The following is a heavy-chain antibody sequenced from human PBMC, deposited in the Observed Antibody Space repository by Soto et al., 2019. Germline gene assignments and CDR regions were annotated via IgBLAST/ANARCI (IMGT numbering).Heavy chain of an antibody. J-gene: IGHJ4*02. V-gene: IGHV3-33*01. CDR2: IWYDGGNK. D-gene: IGHD2-15*01. CDR3: ARARYCSGGSCYLVDY. CDR1: GFTFTSYG. Sequence: QVQLVESGGGVVQPGRSLRLSCAASGFTFTSYGMHWVRQAPGKGLEWVAVIWYDGGNKYYADSVKGRFIISRDNSKNTLYLQMNSLRAEDTAVYYCARARYCSGGSCYLVDYWGQGTLVTVSS.